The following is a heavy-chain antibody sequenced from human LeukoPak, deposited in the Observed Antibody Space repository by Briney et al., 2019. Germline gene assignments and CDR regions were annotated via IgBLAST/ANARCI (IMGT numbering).Heavy chain of an antibody. CDR3: AQEHFDTSGYYSRFDN. CDR1: GFTFTNYA. D-gene: IGHD3-22*01. V-gene: IGHV3-23*01. CDR2: ISNTGTDT. J-gene: IGHJ4*02. Sequence: GGSLRLSCVASGFTFTNYAMSWIRQAPGKGLEWVSTISNTGTDTYYADSVQGRFTISRDNSQNTVYLHMNSLRAVNTAVYYCAQEHFDTSGYYSRFDNWGQGILVTVSS.